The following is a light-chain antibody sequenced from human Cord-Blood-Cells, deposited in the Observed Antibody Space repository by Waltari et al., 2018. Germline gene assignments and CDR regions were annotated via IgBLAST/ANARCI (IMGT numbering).Light chain of an antibody. V-gene: IGLV2-14*01. J-gene: IGLJ1*01. Sequence: QSALTQPASVSRSPGQSITISRTGTSSDVGGYNYVPWYQQHPGKPPKLMIYDVSKRPSGVSNRFSGSKSGNTASLTISGLQAEDEADYYCSSYTSSSTFVFGTGTKVTVL. CDR1: SSDVGGYNY. CDR3: SSYTSSSTFV. CDR2: DVS.